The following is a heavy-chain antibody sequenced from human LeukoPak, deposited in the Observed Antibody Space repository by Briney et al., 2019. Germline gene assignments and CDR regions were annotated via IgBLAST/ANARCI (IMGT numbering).Heavy chain of an antibody. V-gene: IGHV1-18*01. CDR1: GYTFTIYG. CDR2: ISAYNGNT. CDR3: ARYCSGGRCPSDAFDI. Sequence: ASVKVSCKASGYTFTIYGISWVRQAPGQGLEWMGWISAYNGNTNYAQKLQGRVTMTTDTSTSTAYMELRSLRSDDTAVYYCARYCSGGRCPSDAFDIWGQGTMVTVSS. D-gene: IGHD2-15*01. J-gene: IGHJ3*02.